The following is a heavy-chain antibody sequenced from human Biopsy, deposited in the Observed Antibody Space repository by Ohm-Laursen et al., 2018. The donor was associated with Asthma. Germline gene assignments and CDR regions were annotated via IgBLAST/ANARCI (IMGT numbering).Heavy chain of an antibody. Sequence: TLSLTCTVSGGSISSGGYYWSWIRQHPGKGLEWIGYIYYSGSTYYNPSLKSRVPISVDTSKNQFSLKLSSVTAADTAVYYCARDGSSVAGTPYGMDVWGQGTTVTVSS. J-gene: IGHJ6*02. CDR1: GGSISSGGYY. V-gene: IGHV4-31*03. CDR3: ARDGSSVAGTPYGMDV. D-gene: IGHD6-19*01. CDR2: IYYSGST.